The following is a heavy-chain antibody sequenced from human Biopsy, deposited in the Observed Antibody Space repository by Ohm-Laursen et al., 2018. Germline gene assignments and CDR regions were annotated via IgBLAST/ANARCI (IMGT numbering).Heavy chain of an antibody. V-gene: IGHV1-24*01. D-gene: IGHD3-10*01. CDR2: FDREERKT. CDR1: GYTLTELS. CDR3: ATGPYYDTRFYYNVRPFDF. Sequence: ASVKASCKVSGYTLTELSIHWVRQTGGKGLEWMGGFDREERKTFYAEKFQGRVTMTEDTSKDTVYMEVTTLRSDDTAAYYFATGPYYDTRFYYNVRPFDFWGQGTLVTVSS. J-gene: IGHJ4*02.